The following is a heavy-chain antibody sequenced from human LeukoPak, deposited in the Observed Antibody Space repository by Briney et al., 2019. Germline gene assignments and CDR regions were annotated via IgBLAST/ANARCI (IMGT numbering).Heavy chain of an antibody. D-gene: IGHD6-13*01. CDR2: ISGSGDST. V-gene: IGHV3-23*01. CDR3: AKTRPLDSSSWSHGDY. J-gene: IGHJ4*02. CDR1: GFTFSSYA. Sequence: GGSLRLSCAASGFTFSSYAMSWVRRAPGKGLEWVSAISGSGDSTYYGDSVKGRFTISRDNSKNTLYLQMNSLRAEDTAVYYCAKTRPLDSSSWSHGDYWGQGTLVTVSS.